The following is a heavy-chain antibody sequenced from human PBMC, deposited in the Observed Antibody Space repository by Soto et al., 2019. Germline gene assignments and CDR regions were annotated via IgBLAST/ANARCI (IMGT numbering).Heavy chain of an antibody. Sequence: SETLSLTCTVSGGSVTNSSYYWGWIRQSPGKGLEWIGSVYYRGSSYYKSSVKSRVTISVDTSKNQFSLSLNSVTASDTAVYFCVSKRTTVPTQAYFDYWGPGALVTVSS. V-gene: IGHV4-39*01. J-gene: IGHJ4*02. CDR3: VSKRTTVPTQAYFDY. CDR1: GGSVTNSSYY. D-gene: IGHD4-17*01. CDR2: VYYRGSS.